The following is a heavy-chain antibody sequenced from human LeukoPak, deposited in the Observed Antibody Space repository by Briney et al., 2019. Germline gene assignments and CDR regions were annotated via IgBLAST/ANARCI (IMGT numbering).Heavy chain of an antibody. J-gene: IGHJ4*02. D-gene: IGHD4-17*01. Sequence: GGSLRLSCAASGFTFSSYWMHWVRQARGKWLVWVSRINSDGSGTSYADSVKGRFTISRDNAKNTLYLQMNSLRAEDTAVYYCARRYDYGDYWGQGTLVTVSS. CDR2: INSDGSGT. CDR1: GFTFSSYW. CDR3: ARRYDYGDY. V-gene: IGHV3-74*01.